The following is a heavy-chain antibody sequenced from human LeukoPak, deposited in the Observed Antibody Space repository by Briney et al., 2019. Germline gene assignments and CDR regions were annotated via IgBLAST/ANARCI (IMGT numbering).Heavy chain of an antibody. CDR1: GGSISSSGYY. CDR2: IYYSGST. V-gene: IGHV4-31*03. D-gene: IGHD6-6*01. CDR3: ARSIAARPLDY. Sequence: PSETLSLTCTVSGGSISSSGYYWSWIRQHPGKGLEWIGYIYYSGSTYYNPSLKSRVTISVDTSKNQFSLKLSSVTAADTAVYYCARSIAARPLDYWGQGTLVTVSS. J-gene: IGHJ4*02.